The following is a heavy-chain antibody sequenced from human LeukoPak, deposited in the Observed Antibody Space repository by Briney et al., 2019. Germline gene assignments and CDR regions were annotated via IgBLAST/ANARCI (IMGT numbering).Heavy chain of an antibody. J-gene: IGHJ5*02. CDR2: IYYSGSP. CDR1: GGSVSSGSYY. CDR3: AREGYGSRSRDNWLDP. V-gene: IGHV4-61*01. Sequence: SETLSLTCTVSGGSVSSGSYYWSWIRQPPGKAPQWIGYIYYSGSPIYNPTLNSRVTISLDTSKNQFSLKLSSVTAADTAVYYCAREGYGSRSRDNWLDPWGQGTLVTVSS. D-gene: IGHD3-10*01.